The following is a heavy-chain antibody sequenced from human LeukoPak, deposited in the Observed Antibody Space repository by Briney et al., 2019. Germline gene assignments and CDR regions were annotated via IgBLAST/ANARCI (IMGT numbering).Heavy chain of an antibody. CDR2: INPNSGGT. J-gene: IGHJ4*02. CDR1: GYTFTGYY. V-gene: IGHV1-2*02. D-gene: IGHD3-10*01. CDR3: ARVYYGSGSYYNVELDY. Sequence: GASVKVSCKASGYTFTGYYMHWVRQAPGQGLEWMGWINPNSGGTNYAQKFQGRVTMTRDTSISTAYMELSRLRSDDTAVYYCARVYYGSGSYYNVELDYWGQGTLVTVSS.